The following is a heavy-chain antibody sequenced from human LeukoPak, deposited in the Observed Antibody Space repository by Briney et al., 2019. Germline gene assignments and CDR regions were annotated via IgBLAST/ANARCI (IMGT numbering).Heavy chain of an antibody. J-gene: IGHJ4*02. CDR3: AKKVRGPSHPLDF. D-gene: IGHD5-12*01. CDR1: GYTFTGYA. CDR2: INPEKRDT. Sequence: VSVKVSCKASGYTFTGYAIHWVRQAPGQGLEWMGWINPEKRDTGYAHKFQGRVTMTSDTSISTAYMELSSLRSDDTAVYYCAKKVRGPSHPLDFWGQGTLVTVSS. V-gene: IGHV1-2*02.